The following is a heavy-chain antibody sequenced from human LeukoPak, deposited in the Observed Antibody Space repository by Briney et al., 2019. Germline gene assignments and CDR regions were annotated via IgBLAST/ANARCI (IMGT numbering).Heavy chain of an antibody. CDR2: INHSGST. D-gene: IGHD6-13*01. Sequence: PLETLSLTCAVYGGSFSGYYWSWIRQPPGKGLEWIGEINHSGSTNYNPSLKSRVTISVDTSKNQFSLKLSSVTAADTAVYYCARGRRGSSSWYPPFDYWGQGTLVTVSS. CDR1: GGSFSGYY. V-gene: IGHV4-34*01. CDR3: ARGRRGSSSWYPPFDY. J-gene: IGHJ4*02.